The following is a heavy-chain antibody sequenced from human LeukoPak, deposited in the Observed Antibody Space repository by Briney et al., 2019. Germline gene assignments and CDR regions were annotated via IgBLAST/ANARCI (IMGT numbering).Heavy chain of an antibody. CDR2: IKQDGSEK. Sequence: GGSLRLSCAASGFTFSSYWMSWVRQAPGKGLEWVANIKQDGSEKYYVDSVKGRFTISRDDAKNSLYLQMNSLRAEDTAVYYCARGSPGRIGLFDYWGQGTLVTVSS. V-gene: IGHV3-7*01. CDR3: ARGSPGRIGLFDY. J-gene: IGHJ4*02. D-gene: IGHD1-26*01. CDR1: GFTFSSYW.